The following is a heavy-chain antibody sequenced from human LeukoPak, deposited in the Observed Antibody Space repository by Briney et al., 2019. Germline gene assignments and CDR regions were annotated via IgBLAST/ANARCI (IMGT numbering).Heavy chain of an antibody. J-gene: IGHJ4*02. Sequence: GGSLRLSCAASGFTFSSYGMHWVRQAPGKGLEWVAVIWYDGNNKYYVDSVKGRFTISRDNSKNTLYLQMNSLRAEDTAVYYCAKDKGVAGTYFDYWGQGTLVTVSS. D-gene: IGHD6-19*01. CDR3: AKDKGVAGTYFDY. CDR1: GFTFSSYG. V-gene: IGHV3-33*06. CDR2: IWYDGNNK.